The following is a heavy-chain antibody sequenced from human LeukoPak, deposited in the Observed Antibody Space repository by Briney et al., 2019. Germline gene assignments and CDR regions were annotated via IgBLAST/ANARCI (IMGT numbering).Heavy chain of an antibody. Sequence: SETLSLTCTVSGGSISSYYWSWIRQPPGKGLEWIGYIYYSGSTNYNPSLKSRVTISVDTSKNQLSLKLSSATAADTAVYYCARLLQFWLDPWGQGTLVTVSS. J-gene: IGHJ5*02. CDR3: ARLLQFWLDP. CDR2: IYYSGST. CDR1: GGSISSYY. V-gene: IGHV4-59*08.